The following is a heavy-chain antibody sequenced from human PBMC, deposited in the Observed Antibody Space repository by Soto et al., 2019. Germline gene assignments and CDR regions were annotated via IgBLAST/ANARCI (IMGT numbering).Heavy chain of an antibody. J-gene: IGHJ4*02. CDR3: EKNNAEYGGNSHYFDH. Sequence: GGSLRLSCAASGFTFSSYAMSWVRQAPGKGLEWVSAISGSGGSTYYADSVKGRFTISRDNSKNTLYLQMNSLRAEDTAVYYCEKNNAEYGGNSHYFDHWGQGTLVTVSS. V-gene: IGHV3-23*01. CDR2: ISGSGGST. D-gene: IGHD4-17*01. CDR1: GFTFSSYA.